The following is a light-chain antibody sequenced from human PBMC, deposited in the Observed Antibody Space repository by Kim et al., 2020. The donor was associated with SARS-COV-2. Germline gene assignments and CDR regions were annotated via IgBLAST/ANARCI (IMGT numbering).Light chain of an antibody. CDR3: SSHASNRDVM. J-gene: IGLJ3*02. Sequence: GHAITISCTGTSSDVGGYNYVSWYQQHPGKAPKLMIYDVSKRPSGISYRFSGSKSGNTASLTISGLQAEDEADYYCSSHASNRDVMFGGGTQLAVL. CDR1: SSDVGGYNY. CDR2: DVS. V-gene: IGLV2-14*03.